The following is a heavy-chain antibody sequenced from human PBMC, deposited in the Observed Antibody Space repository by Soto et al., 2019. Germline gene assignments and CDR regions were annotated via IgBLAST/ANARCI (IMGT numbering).Heavy chain of an antibody. D-gene: IGHD1-7*01. CDR2: ISGTGGNT. CDR1: GFSFSNYA. V-gene: IGHV3-23*01. J-gene: IGHJ4*02. CDR3: AKVWHYPPDY. Sequence: GGSLRLSCAASGFSFSNYAMSWVRQAPGKGLEWVSSISGTGGNTYYADSVKGRFTISRDNSKNTLYLQMNSLTAEDTAVYYCAKVWHYPPDYWGQGTLVTLSS.